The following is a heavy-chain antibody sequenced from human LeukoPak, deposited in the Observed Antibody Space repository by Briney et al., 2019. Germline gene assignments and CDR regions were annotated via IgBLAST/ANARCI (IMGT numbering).Heavy chain of an antibody. CDR1: GFTFSSYG. CDR2: IRYDGSNK. J-gene: IGHJ4*02. CDR3: AKDIHVWGSYRWGSIDS. V-gene: IGHV3-30*02. D-gene: IGHD3-16*02. Sequence: GSLRLSCAASGFTFSSYGMHWVRQAPGKGLEWVAFIRYDGSNKYYADSVKGRFTISRDNSKNTLFLQMNSLRSEDTAVYYCAKDIHVWGSYRWGSIDSWGQGNLVTVSS.